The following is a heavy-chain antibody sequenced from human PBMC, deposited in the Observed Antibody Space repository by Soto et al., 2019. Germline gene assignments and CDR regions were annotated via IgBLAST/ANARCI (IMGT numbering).Heavy chain of an antibody. D-gene: IGHD1-20*01. Sequence: QVQLVQSGAEVKKPGASVKVSCKASGYTFTSYGISWVRQAPGQGLEWMGWISAYNGNTNYAQKLQGRVTMTTDTSTSTAYRELRSLRSDDTAVYYCASSFNWNDLPDAFDIWGQGTMVTVSS. CDR3: ASSFNWNDLPDAFDI. CDR1: GYTFTSYG. V-gene: IGHV1-18*01. J-gene: IGHJ3*02. CDR2: ISAYNGNT.